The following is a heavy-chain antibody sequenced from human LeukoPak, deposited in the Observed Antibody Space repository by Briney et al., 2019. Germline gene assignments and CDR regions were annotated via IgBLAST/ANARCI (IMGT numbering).Heavy chain of an antibody. CDR1: QFNFNKFG. V-gene: IGHV3-23*01. J-gene: IGHJ3*02. D-gene: IGHD4-17*01. CDR3: AKDPNGDYIGTFDI. Sequence: GGALRLSCANSQFNFNKFGMTWVRQAPGKGLEWVSSISVNGGSTQYADSVQGRFAISRDNSKNTLYLQMNSLRVEDTAVYFCAKDPNGDYIGTFDIWGQGTMVTVSS. CDR2: ISVNGGST.